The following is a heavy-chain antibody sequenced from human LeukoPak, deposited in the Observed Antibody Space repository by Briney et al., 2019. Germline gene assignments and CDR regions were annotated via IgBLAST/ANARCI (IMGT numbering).Heavy chain of an antibody. J-gene: IGHJ6*03. D-gene: IGHD1-1*01. Sequence: GSLRLSCAASGFTFSSHGMNWVRQAPGKGLEWVSSISSSGSYIYYAGSVKGRFTISRDNAKNSLYLQMNSLRAEDTAVYYCARVVSVAWSERRPGYYYMDVWGKGTTVTISS. CDR2: ISSSGSYI. CDR1: GFTFSSHG. V-gene: IGHV3-21*01. CDR3: ARVVSVAWSERRPGYYYMDV.